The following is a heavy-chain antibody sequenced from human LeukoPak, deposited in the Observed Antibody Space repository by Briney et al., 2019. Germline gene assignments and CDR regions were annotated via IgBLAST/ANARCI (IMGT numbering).Heavy chain of an antibody. CDR3: ARDRRDGNNLAFHFDY. V-gene: IGHV3-30*04. J-gene: IGHJ4*02. CDR1: EFIFSRYA. Sequence: GGSLRLSCAASEFIFSRYAMHWVRQAPGKGLEWVAILSYDDTNEYYADSVAGRFTISRDNSKNTLYLQMNSLRPDDTAVYYCARDRRDGNNLAFHFDYWGQGTLVAVSS. CDR2: LSYDDTNE. D-gene: IGHD5-24*01.